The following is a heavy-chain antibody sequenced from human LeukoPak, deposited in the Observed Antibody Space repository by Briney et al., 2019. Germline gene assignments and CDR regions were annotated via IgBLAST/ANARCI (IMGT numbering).Heavy chain of an antibody. CDR2: INPSGGST. D-gene: IGHD2-21*02. CDR1: GYTFTSYG. CDR3: ARGAYCGGDCYSFGDY. Sequence: ASVKVSCKASGYTFTSYGISWVRQAPGQGLEWMGIINPSGGSTSYAQKFQGRVTMTRDTSTSTVYMELSSLRSEDTAVYYCARGAYCGGDCYSFGDYWGQGTLVTVSS. V-gene: IGHV1-46*01. J-gene: IGHJ4*02.